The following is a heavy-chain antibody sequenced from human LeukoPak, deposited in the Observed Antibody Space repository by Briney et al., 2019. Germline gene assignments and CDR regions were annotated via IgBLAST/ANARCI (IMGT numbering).Heavy chain of an antibody. D-gene: IGHD3-16*01. CDR3: ARGGYFDY. CDR1: GYSISSGYY. V-gene: IGHV4-38-2*02. J-gene: IGHJ4*02. CDR2: IYHSGST. Sequence: PSETLSLTCTVSGYSISSGYYWGWIRQPPGKGLEWIGSIYHSGSTYHNPSPKSRVTISVDTSKNQFSLKLSSVTAADTAVYYCARGGYFDYWGQGTLVTVSS.